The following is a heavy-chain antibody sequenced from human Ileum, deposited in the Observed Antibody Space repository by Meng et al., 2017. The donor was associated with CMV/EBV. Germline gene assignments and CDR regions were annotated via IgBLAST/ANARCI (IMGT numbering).Heavy chain of an antibody. Sequence: LVQPVTDLKKPGASVKVSCKASGNIFTGYYMHWVRQAPGQGLEWVGCINLNSGVIDFAQKFQGRITLTRDTSITTAYMELTRLIYDDTAVYYCARENWVYDYWGQGTLVTVSS. CDR3: ARENWVYDY. V-gene: IGHV1-2*02. J-gene: IGHJ4*02. CDR1: GNIFTGYY. D-gene: IGHD7-27*01. CDR2: INLNSGVI.